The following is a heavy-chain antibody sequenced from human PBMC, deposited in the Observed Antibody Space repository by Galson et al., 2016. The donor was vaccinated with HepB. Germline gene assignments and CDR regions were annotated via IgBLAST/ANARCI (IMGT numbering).Heavy chain of an antibody. CDR2: NIPIFGTS. D-gene: IGHD5-12*01. CDR1: GGTFSSYS. Sequence: SVKVSCKASGGTFSSYSISWLRQAPGQGLEWMGGNIPIFGTSNYARKFQGRVTITADESTSTAYMELSSLRSEDTAVYYCARKVDVNWFDPWGQGTLVTVSS. V-gene: IGHV1-69*13. CDR3: ARKVDVNWFDP. J-gene: IGHJ5*02.